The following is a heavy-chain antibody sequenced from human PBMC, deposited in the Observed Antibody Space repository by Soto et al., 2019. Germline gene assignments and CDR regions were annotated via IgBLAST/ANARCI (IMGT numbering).Heavy chain of an antibody. J-gene: IGHJ3*02. D-gene: IGHD3-22*01. CDR2: IYHSGST. V-gene: IGHV4-30-2*01. CDR1: GGSISSGGYS. CDR3: ARENLVVGRAFDI. Sequence: SETLSLTCAVSGGSISSGGYSWSWIRQPPGKGLEWIGYIYHSGSTYYNPSLKSRVTISVDRSKNQFSLKLSSVTAADTAVYYCARENLVVGRAFDIWGQGTMVTV.